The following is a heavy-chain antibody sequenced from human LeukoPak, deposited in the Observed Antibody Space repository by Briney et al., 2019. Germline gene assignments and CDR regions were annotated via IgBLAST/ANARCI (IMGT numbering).Heavy chain of an antibody. Sequence: GGSLRLSCAASGFTFSSYAMSWVRQAPGEGLEWVSAISGSGGSTYYADSVKGRFTISRDNSKNTLYLQMNSLRAEDTAVYYCAYSGCCSGGSCYSGRYWGQGTLVTVSS. CDR3: AYSGCCSGGSCYSGRY. CDR2: ISGSGGST. D-gene: IGHD2-15*01. J-gene: IGHJ4*02. V-gene: IGHV3-23*01. CDR1: GFTFSSYA.